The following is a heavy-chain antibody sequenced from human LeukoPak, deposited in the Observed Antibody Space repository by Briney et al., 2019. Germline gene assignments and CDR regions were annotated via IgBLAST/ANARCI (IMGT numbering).Heavy chain of an antibody. CDR3: ARGRYGPRLGN. D-gene: IGHD3-16*01. CDR2: INNSGST. J-gene: IGHJ4*02. CDR1: GASFSDSY. Sequence: SETLSLTCAVYGASFSDSYWSWIRQSPEKGLEWIGEINNSGSTSYNPSINSRVIMSVDRSKNQFSLRLTSVTAADTAVYYCARGRYGPRLGNWGQGTLVTVSS. V-gene: IGHV4-34*01.